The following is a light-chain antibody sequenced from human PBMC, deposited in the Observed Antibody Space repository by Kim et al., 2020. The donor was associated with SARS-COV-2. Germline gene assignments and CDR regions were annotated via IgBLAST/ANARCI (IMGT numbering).Light chain of an antibody. V-gene: IGKV3-15*01. CDR2: GAS. J-gene: IGKJ1*01. Sequence: VAPGESATLSCRASESVSGSLAWYQKKPGQAPTLLIYGASTRAAGVPARFSGSGSGTEFTLTITSLQSEDYAVYYCQQYSNWPRTFGQGTKVDIK. CDR3: QQYSNWPRT. CDR1: ESVSGS.